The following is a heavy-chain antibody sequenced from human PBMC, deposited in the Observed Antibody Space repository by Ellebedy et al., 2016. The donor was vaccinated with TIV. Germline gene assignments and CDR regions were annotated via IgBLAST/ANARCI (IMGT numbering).Heavy chain of an antibody. CDR3: ARGGRKMYYYDSSGYYYFDY. V-gene: IGHV4-34*01. CDR2: INHTGST. D-gene: IGHD3-22*01. CDR1: GGSFSDYY. J-gene: IGHJ4*02. Sequence: SETLSLTCAVYGGSFSDYYWSWIRQPPGKGLEWIGEINHTGSTNYNPSLKRRVTISVDTSKNQFSLKLSSVTAADTAVYYCARGGRKMYYYDSSGYYYFDYWGQGTLVTVSS.